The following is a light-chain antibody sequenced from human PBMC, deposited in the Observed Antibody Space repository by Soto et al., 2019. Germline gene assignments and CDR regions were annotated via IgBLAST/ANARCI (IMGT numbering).Light chain of an antibody. CDR2: GAS. Sequence: DVQLTQSPSFLSASVGDRVTITCRASQGTTNYLAWFQQKPGQAPKLLIYGASTLQSGVQSRFSSSASGTELTLTINSLQPEDFATYYCRQFNSYPRLTFGGGTKVEIK. CDR1: QGTTNY. CDR3: RQFNSYPRLT. V-gene: IGKV1-9*01. J-gene: IGKJ4*01.